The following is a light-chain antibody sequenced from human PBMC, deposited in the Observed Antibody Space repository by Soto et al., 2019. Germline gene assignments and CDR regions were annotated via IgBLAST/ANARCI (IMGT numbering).Light chain of an antibody. J-gene: IGKJ5*01. CDR2: DAS. CDR1: RSISDW. Sequence: DIQMTQSPSSLSPSVGDRVTITCRASRSISDWLAWYQQKPGKAPELLIFDASNLKSGVSSRFSGSGSGTDFTLTISSLQPEDFVTYYCQQSYSTPITFGQGTRLEIK. CDR3: QQSYSTPIT. V-gene: IGKV1-39*01.